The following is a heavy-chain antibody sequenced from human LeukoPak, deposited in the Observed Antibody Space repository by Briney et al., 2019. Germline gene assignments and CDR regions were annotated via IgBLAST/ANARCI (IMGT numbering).Heavy chain of an antibody. CDR1: GFTFSSYW. D-gene: IGHD1-26*01. CDR3: ARDIIVGATTTNVAFDI. V-gene: IGHV3-74*01. Sequence: GGSLRLSCAASGFTFSSYWMHWVRQAPGKGLVWVSRINSDGSSTSYADSVKGRFTISRGNAKNTLYLQMNSLRAEDTAVYYCARDIIVGATTTNVAFDIWGQGTMVTVSS. CDR2: INSDGSST. J-gene: IGHJ3*02.